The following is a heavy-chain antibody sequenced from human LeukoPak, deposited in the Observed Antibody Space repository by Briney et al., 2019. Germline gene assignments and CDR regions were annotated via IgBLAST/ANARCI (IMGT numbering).Heavy chain of an antibody. CDR3: AKADPYSSGWYGSPADY. CDR1: GFTFDDYA. CDR2: INWDSANI. J-gene: IGHJ4*02. Sequence: PGRSLRLSCTASGFTFDDYAMHWVRQAPGKGLEWVSDINWDSANIAYADSVKGRFTISRDNSKNTLYLQMNSLRAEDTAVYYCAKADPYSSGWYGSPADYWGQGTLVTVSS. V-gene: IGHV3-9*01. D-gene: IGHD6-19*01.